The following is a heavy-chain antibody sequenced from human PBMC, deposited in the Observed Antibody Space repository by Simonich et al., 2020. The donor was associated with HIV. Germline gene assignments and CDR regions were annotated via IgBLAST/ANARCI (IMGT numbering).Heavy chain of an antibody. D-gene: IGHD3-22*01. CDR2: INNSGRT. V-gene: IGHV4-34*02. CDR3: ARFTYYYDGSGPAPFQH. J-gene: IGHJ1*01. CDR1: GGSFSGYY. Sequence: QVQLQQWGAGLLQPSETLSLTCGVYGGSFSGYYWGWIRQPPGKGLELIGEINNSGRTNYNPAMKSRVTISKDKAKNQFSLKLSSVTAADTAVYYCARFTYYYDGSGPAPFQHWGQGTLVTVSS.